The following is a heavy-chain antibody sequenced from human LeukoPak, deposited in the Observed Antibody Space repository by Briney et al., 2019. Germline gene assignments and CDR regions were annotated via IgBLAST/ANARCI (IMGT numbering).Heavy chain of an antibody. Sequence: GGPLRLSCATSGFTFSDYSMTWVREAPGKGLEWVSSITSTSSHINYADSVRGRFTISRDNAKNALFLQMTSLTDEDTALYYCARARLGYYDEYFDPWGQGTQVTVSS. CDR3: ARARLGYYDEYFDP. CDR2: ITSTSSHI. CDR1: GFTFSDYS. D-gene: IGHD3-16*01. V-gene: IGHV3-21*01. J-gene: IGHJ5*02.